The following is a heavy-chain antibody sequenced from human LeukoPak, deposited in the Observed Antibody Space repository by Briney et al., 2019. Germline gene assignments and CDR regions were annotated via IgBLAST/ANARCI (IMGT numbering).Heavy chain of an antibody. J-gene: IGHJ4*02. CDR2: IWYDGSNK. CDR1: GFTFSSYG. V-gene: IGHV3-33*06. CDR3: AKDDGSGSYYNVRFDY. D-gene: IGHD3-10*01. Sequence: GGSLRLSCAASGFTFSSYGMHWVRQAPGRGLEWVAVIWYDGSNKYYADSVKGRFTISRDNSKNTLYLQMNSLRAEDTAVYYCAKDDGSGSYYNVRFDYWGQGTLVTVSS.